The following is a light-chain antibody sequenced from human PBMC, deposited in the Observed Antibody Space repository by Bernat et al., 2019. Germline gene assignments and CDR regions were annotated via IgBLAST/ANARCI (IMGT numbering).Light chain of an antibody. CDR3: QVWDRRGDHYV. V-gene: IGLV3-21*03. CDR2: DDS. CDR1: NIGAKD. Sequence: SYVLTQPPSVSVAPGKTASISCGGDNIGAKDVHWYQQKPGQAPVLVVYDDSGRPSGIPERFSGSNSGNTATLTISGVEAGDGADYCCQVWDRRGDHYVFVTGTMVTVL. J-gene: IGLJ1*01.